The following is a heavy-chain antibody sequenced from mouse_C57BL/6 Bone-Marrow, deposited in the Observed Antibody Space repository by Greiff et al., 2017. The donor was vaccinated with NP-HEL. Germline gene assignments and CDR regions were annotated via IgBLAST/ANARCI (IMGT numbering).Heavy chain of an antibody. D-gene: IGHD1-1*01. CDR1: GYTFTNYW. Sequence: QVQLQQSGAELVRPGTSVKMSCKASGYTFTNYWIGWAKQRPGHGLEWIGDIYPGGGYTNYNEKFKGKATLTVDKSSSTAYMELRSLTSEDSAVYYCARWITTVEYYFDYWGQGTTLTVSS. CDR2: IYPGGGYT. V-gene: IGHV1-63*01. J-gene: IGHJ2*01. CDR3: ARWITTVEYYFDY.